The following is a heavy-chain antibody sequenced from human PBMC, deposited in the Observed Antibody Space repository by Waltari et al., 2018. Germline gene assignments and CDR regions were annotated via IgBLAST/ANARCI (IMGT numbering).Heavy chain of an antibody. CDR3: TTDIGYCSSTSCYPPWFDP. D-gene: IGHD2-2*01. CDR2: IKSKTDGGTT. V-gene: IGHV3-15*07. CDR1: SNAW. J-gene: IGHJ5*02. Sequence: SNAWMNWVRQAPGKGLEWVGRIKSKTDGGTTDYAAPVKGRFTISRDDSKNTLYLQMNSLKTEDTAVYYCTTDIGYCSSTSCYPPWFDPWGQGTLVTVSS.